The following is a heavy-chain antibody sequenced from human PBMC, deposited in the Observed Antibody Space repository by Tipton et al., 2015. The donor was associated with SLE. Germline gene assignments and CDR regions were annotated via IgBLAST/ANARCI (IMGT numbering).Heavy chain of an antibody. J-gene: IGHJ3*02. CDR3: ASSGWYRGAFDI. CDR1: GFTFSSYA. Sequence: SLRLSCAASGFTFSSYAMSWVRQAPGKGLEWVSYISSSGSTIYYADSVKGRFTISRDNAKNSLYLQMNSLRAEDTAVYYCASSGWYRGAFDIWGQGTMVTVSS. CDR2: ISSSGSTI. D-gene: IGHD6-19*01. V-gene: IGHV3-48*03.